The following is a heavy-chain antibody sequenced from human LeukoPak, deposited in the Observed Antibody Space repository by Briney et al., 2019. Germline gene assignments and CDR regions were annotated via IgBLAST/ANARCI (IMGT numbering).Heavy chain of an antibody. D-gene: IGHD5-12*01. CDR3: ARASRDIVATTYYFDY. V-gene: IGHV3-21*01. CDR1: GFTFSSYS. Sequence: GGSLRLSCAASGFTFSSYSMNWVRQAPGKGLEWVSSISSSSSCIYYADSVKGRFTISRDNAKNSLYLQMNSLRAEDTAVYYCARASRDIVATTYYFDYWGQGTLVTVSS. CDR2: ISSSSSCI. J-gene: IGHJ4*02.